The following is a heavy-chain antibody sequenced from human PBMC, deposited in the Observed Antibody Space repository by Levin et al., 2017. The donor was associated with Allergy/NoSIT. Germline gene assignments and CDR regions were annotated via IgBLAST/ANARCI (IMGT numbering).Heavy chain of an antibody. CDR3: ARLPGGDTAMVPPDPRQYYFDY. Sequence: GGSLRLSCKGSGYSFTSYWIGWVRQMPGKGLEWLGIIYPGDSDTRYSPSFQGPVTISADKSISTAYLQWSSLKASDTAMYYCARLPGGDTAMVPPDPRQYYFDYWGQGTLVTVSS. J-gene: IGHJ4*02. CDR2: IYPGDSDT. CDR1: GYSFTSYW. V-gene: IGHV5-51*01. D-gene: IGHD5-18*01.